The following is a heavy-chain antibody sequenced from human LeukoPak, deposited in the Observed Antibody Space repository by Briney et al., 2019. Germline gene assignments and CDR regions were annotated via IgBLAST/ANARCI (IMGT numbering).Heavy chain of an antibody. CDR1: GFTFDDYT. Sequence: GGSLRLSCAASGFTFDDYTMHWVGQAPGKGLEWVALISLDGGSTYYGDSVKGRFTISRDNSKNSVYLQMNSLRTEDTALYYCATDTSRGYNYYNYMDVWGKVTTVTVSS. D-gene: IGHD5-12*01. J-gene: IGHJ6*03. V-gene: IGHV3-43*01. CDR2: ISLDGGST. CDR3: ATDTSRGYNYYNYMDV.